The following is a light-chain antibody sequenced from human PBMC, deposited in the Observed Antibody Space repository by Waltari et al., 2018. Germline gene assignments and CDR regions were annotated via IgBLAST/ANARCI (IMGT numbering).Light chain of an antibody. CDR1: TSTIGNNY. J-gene: IGLJ2*01. V-gene: IGLV1-51*02. CDR3: GTWDNTLSAV. CDR2: GNE. Sequence: QSVLTQPPSVSAAPGQKVSIPCSGSTSTIGNNYVSWYQQFPGEAPKVLVYGNEKRTRGSPDRSSGSKSGTSATLDSTGLQTGDEAVYYCGTWDNTLSAVFGGGTKVTVL.